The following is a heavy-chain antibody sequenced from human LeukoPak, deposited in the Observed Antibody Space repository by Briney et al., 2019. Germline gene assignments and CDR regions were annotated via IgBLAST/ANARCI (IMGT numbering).Heavy chain of an antibody. V-gene: IGHV3-11*01. Sequence: PGGSLRLSCAASGFIFSDYYMHWIRQAPGKGLEWVSSISSSGATIYYADSVKGRFTISRDNVKNSLYLQMNSLRTEDTALYYCALLTGGYYDSSGYYRVFDYWGQGTLVTVSS. CDR3: ALLTGGYYDSSGYYRVFDY. J-gene: IGHJ4*02. D-gene: IGHD3-22*01. CDR2: ISSSGATI. CDR1: GFIFSDYY.